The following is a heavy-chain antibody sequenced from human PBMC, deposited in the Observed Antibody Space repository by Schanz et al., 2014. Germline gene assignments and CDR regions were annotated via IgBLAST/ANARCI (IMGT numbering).Heavy chain of an antibody. D-gene: IGHD3-22*01. Sequence: VQLEQSGAEVKKPGSSVKVSCKASGGTFSSFGINWVRQAPGQGLEWMGRIIPILGIATYAQKFQGRLTITADKSTSTAYMELSSLRSEDTAMYYCARDYYDSSGYYYCDYWGQGTLVTGSS. V-gene: IGHV1-69*04. CDR1: GGTFSSFG. J-gene: IGHJ4*02. CDR3: ARDYYDSSGYYYCDY. CDR2: IIPILGIA.